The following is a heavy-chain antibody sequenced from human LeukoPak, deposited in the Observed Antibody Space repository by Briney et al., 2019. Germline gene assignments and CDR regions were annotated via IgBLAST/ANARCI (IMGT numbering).Heavy chain of an antibody. CDR1: GFTFSSYA. D-gene: IGHD4-17*01. CDR3: ARDGQAYGDYVTPDY. J-gene: IGHJ4*02. Sequence: GRSLRLSCAASGFTFSSYAMHWVRQAPGKGLEWVAVIWYDGSNKYYADSVKGRFTISRDNSKNTLYLQMNSLRAEDTAVYYCARDGQAYGDYVTPDYWGQGTLVTVSS. V-gene: IGHV3-33*08. CDR2: IWYDGSNK.